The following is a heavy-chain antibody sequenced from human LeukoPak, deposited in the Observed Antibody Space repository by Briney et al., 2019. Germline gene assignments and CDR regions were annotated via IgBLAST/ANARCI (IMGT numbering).Heavy chain of an antibody. CDR3: ARDNSVGDNAWWFDP. D-gene: IGHD1-26*01. Sequence: ASVKVSCKASAYTFTRYYMHCVRQAPGQGLEWMGLINPTGGSTGYAQKFQGRVTMTRDMSTSTDYMELSSLRSEDTAIYYCARDNSVGDNAWWFDPWGQGNLVTVSS. V-gene: IGHV1-46*01. CDR2: INPTGGST. CDR1: AYTFTRYY. J-gene: IGHJ5*02.